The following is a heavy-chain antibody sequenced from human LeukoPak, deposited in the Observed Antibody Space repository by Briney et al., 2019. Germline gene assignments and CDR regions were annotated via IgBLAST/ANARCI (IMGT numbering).Heavy chain of an antibody. CDR3: VRELYARGNVYYFAH. CDR2: ISTSSSYI. V-gene: IGHV3-21*01. CDR1: GFTFSSYS. J-gene: IGHJ4*02. D-gene: IGHD2-8*01. Sequence: PGGSLRLSCAASGFTFSSYSFNWVRQAPGKGLEWVSSISTSSSYISYADSVKGRFTISRDNAQNSLYLKMNSLRVEDTAVYYCVRELYARGNVYYFAHWGQGNLVTVSS.